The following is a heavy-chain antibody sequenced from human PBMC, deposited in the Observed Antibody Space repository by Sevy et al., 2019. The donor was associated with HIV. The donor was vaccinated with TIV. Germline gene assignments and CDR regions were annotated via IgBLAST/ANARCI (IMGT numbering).Heavy chain of an antibody. CDR3: AITLH. J-gene: IGHJ3*01. CDR2: ISNDGSNK. Sequence: GGSLRLSCAASGFTFSSFGMHWVRQAPGKGLEWVAHISNDGSNKYYADSVKGRFTISRDNSKNTLYLQMDSLRAEDTAVYYCAITLHWGQVTMVTVSS. V-gene: IGHV3-30*03. CDR1: GFTFSSFG.